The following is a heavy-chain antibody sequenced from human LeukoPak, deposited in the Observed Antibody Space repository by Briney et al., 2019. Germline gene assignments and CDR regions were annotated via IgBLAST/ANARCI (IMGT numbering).Heavy chain of an antibody. D-gene: IGHD7-27*01. V-gene: IGHV4-59*01. CDR2: IYYTGSS. CDR1: GGSISNYY. CDR3: AKSPSWGSGLDAFDI. Sequence: SETLSLTCTVSGGSISNYYWSWIRQPPGKGLEWIGYIYYTGSSKYNPSLKSRVTLSVDSSKTQFSLKLNSVTAADTAVYYCAKSPSWGSGLDAFDIWGQGTMVTVSS. J-gene: IGHJ3*02.